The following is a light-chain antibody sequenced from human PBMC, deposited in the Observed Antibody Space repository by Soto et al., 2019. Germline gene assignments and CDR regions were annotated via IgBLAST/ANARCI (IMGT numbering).Light chain of an antibody. Sequence: QSVLTQPPSASGTPGQRVTISCSGSSSNIGSNTVNWYQQLPGTAPKLLIYSNNQRPSGVPDRFSGSKSGTSASLAISGLQSEDEADYYCAAWDDSLNAHWVFDGGTKLTVL. CDR3: AAWDDSLNAHWV. CDR1: SSNIGSNT. J-gene: IGLJ3*02. CDR2: SNN. V-gene: IGLV1-44*01.